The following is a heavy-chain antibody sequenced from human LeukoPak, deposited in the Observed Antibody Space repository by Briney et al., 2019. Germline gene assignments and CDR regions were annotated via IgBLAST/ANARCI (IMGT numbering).Heavy chain of an antibody. Sequence: GGSLRLSCAASGFSVTSNHMNWVRQAPGKGLEWVSIIYTGGTTHYADSLNDRFTISRDDSINTLHLQMNSLRAEDTAVYYCARDSSSYYFDYWGQGTLVTVSS. D-gene: IGHD6-6*01. J-gene: IGHJ4*02. CDR3: ARDSSSYYFDY. CDR2: IYTGGTT. CDR1: GFSVTSNH. V-gene: IGHV3-66*01.